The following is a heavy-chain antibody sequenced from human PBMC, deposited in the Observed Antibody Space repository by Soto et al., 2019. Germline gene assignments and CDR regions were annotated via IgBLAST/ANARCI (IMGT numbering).Heavy chain of an antibody. D-gene: IGHD4-17*01. CDR3: ARAGRTTAPLGDYYYYGMDV. V-gene: IGHV3-13*01. CDR1: GFTFSRYD. CDR2: IGTAGDT. Sequence: GGSLRLSCAASGFTFSRYDMHWVRQATGKGLEWVSAIGTAGDTYYPGSVKGRFTISRENAKNSLYLQMNSLRAGDTAVYYCARAGRTTAPLGDYYYYGMDVWGQGTTVTVSS. J-gene: IGHJ6*02.